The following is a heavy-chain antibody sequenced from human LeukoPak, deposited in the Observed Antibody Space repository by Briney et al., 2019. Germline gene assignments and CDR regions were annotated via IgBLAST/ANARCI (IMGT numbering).Heavy chain of an antibody. Sequence: SETLSHTCTVSGGSISSSSYYWGWIRQPPGKGLEWIGSIYYSGSTYYNPSLKSRVTISVDTSKNQFSLKLSSVTAADTAVYYCARLSSGWYRYFDYWGQGTLVTVSS. CDR2: IYYSGST. CDR1: GGSISSSSYY. D-gene: IGHD6-19*01. CDR3: ARLSSGWYRYFDY. J-gene: IGHJ4*02. V-gene: IGHV4-39*01.